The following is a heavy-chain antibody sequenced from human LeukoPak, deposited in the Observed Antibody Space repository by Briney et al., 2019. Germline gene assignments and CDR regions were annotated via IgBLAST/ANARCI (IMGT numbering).Heavy chain of an antibody. Sequence: GGSLRLSCTASGFTFGDYAMSWVRQAPGQGLECVGFIRNKAYGGTTEYDASVKGRFTISRDDSKSIAYLQMNSLKTEDTAVYYCTRDASTNSPANWFDPWGRGTLVTVSS. CDR3: TRDASTNSPANWFDP. J-gene: IGHJ5*02. V-gene: IGHV3-49*04. CDR1: GFTFGDYA. CDR2: IRNKAYGGTT. D-gene: IGHD2-2*01.